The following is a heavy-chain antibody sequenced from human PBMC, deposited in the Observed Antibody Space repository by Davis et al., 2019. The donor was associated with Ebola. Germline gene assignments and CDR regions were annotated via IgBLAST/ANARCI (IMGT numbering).Heavy chain of an antibody. CDR1: GGSISSSSYH. Sequence: SETLSLTCTVSGGSISSSSYHWDWIRQPPGKGREWIGSIFYRGTTYYNPSLQSRVTISVDTSKTQFSLKLTSVTAADTAVYYCARDQLEGDFWSGSFDYWGQGALVTVSS. J-gene: IGHJ4*02. D-gene: IGHD3-3*01. V-gene: IGHV4-39*07. CDR2: IFYRGTT. CDR3: ARDQLEGDFWSGSFDY.